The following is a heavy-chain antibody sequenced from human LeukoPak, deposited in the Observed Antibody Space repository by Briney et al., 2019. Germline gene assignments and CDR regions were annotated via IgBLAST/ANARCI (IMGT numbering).Heavy chain of an antibody. J-gene: IGHJ4*02. CDR1: GYSFTSYW. CDR2: IYSGDSDT. D-gene: IGHD3-22*01. V-gene: IGHV5-51*01. Sequence: GESLKISWKGSGYSFTSYWIGWVRQMPGKGLGWMGIIYSGDSDTRYSPSFQGQVTISADKSISTAYLQWSSLKASDTAMYYCARSSYYYDSSGMGDYWGQGTLVTVSS. CDR3: ARSSYYYDSSGMGDY.